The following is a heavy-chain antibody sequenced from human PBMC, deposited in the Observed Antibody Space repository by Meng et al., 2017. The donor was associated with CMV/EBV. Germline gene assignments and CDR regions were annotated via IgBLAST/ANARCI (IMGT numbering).Heavy chain of an antibody. Sequence: VQLGQSGAELRQPGASVKVSCKASGDTFTDYYMHWVRQAPGQGLEWMGCINPNSGDTNYAQKFQGRVTMTRDTSISTAYMELSRLRSDDTAVYYCTRDAHLTTVTPNWFDPWGQGTLVTVSS. CDR2: INPNSGDT. CDR1: GDTFTDYY. J-gene: IGHJ5*02. CDR3: TRDAHLTTVTPNWFDP. V-gene: IGHV1-2*02. D-gene: IGHD4-17*01.